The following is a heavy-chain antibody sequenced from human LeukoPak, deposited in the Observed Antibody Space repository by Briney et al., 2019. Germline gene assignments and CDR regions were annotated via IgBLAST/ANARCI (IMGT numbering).Heavy chain of an antibody. CDR1: GGTISTSTYY. J-gene: IGHJ6*02. D-gene: IGHD5-18*01. CDR2: IYYSGRT. V-gene: IGHV4-39*01. CDR3: ARLYGYTYGHGGMDV. Sequence: SETLSLTCTVSGGTISTSTYYWGWIRQPPGKGLEWIGSIYYSGRTYHTPSLKSRVTISVDTSKNQFSLKLTSVTAADTAVYYCARLYGYTYGHGGMDVWGQGTTVTVSS.